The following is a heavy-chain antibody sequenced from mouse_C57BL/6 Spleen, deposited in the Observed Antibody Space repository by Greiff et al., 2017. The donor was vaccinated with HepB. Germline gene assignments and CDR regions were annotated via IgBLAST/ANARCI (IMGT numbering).Heavy chain of an antibody. Sequence: VQLQQSGAELVRPGTSVKVSCKASGYAFTNYLIEWVKQRPGQGLEWIGVINPGSGGTIYNEKFKGKATLTADKSSSTAYMQLSSLTSEDSAVYFCARAYDYDDAMDYWGQGTSVTVSS. J-gene: IGHJ4*01. V-gene: IGHV1-54*01. CDR2: INPGSGGT. CDR3: ARAYDYDDAMDY. CDR1: GYAFTNYL. D-gene: IGHD2-4*01.